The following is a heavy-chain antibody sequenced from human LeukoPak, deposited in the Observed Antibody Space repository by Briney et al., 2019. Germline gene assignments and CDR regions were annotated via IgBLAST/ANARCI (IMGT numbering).Heavy chain of an antibody. D-gene: IGHD3-3*01. Sequence: GGSLRLSCEASGFIFTTSAISWVRQAPGKGLEYVSAISSNGGSTYYANSVKGRFTISRDNSKNTLYLQIGSLRAEDMAVYYCARDRPIFGVVIQFRDFDYWGQGTLVTVSS. V-gene: IGHV3-64*01. CDR2: ISSNGGST. CDR1: GFIFTTSA. CDR3: ARDRPIFGVVIQFRDFDY. J-gene: IGHJ4*02.